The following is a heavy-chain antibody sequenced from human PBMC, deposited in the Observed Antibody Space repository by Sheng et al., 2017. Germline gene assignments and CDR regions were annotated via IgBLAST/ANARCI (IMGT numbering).Heavy chain of an antibody. CDR1: QFTFGTYA. CDR2: IKEDGSEK. CDR3: ARDSSGMDV. V-gene: IGHV3-7*01. Sequence: EMQLVESGGALVQTGGSLRLSCVSSQFTFGTYAMSWVRQAPGKGLEWVANIKEDGSEKYHVDSVKGRFTISRDNAKNSLYLQMSSVRAEDTALYYCARDSSGMDVWGQGTTVTVSS. J-gene: IGHJ6*02.